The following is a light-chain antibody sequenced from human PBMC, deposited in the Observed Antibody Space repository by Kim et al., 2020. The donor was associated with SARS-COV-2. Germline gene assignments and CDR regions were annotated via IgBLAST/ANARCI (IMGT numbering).Light chain of an antibody. Sequence: YELTQPPSVSVSPGQTASITCSGDKLGDKYACWYQQKPGQSPVLVIYQDSKRPSGIPERFSGSNSGNTATLTISGTQAMDEADYYCQAWDSSPHVVFGGGTQLTVL. CDR1: KLGDKY. CDR3: QAWDSSPHVV. V-gene: IGLV3-1*01. J-gene: IGLJ2*01. CDR2: QDS.